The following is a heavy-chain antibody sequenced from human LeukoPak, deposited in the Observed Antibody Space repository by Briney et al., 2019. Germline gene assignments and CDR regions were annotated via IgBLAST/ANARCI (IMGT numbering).Heavy chain of an antibody. D-gene: IGHD6-13*01. CDR1: GGSISSSNW. V-gene: IGHV4-4*02. Sequence: NSSETLSLTCAVSGGSISSSNWWSWVRQPPGKGLEWIGEIYHSGSTNYNPSLKSRVTISVDKSKNQFSLKLSSVTAADTAVYYCAKTINSNSWYYFDSWGQGTLVTVSS. CDR3: AKTINSNSWYYFDS. CDR2: IYHSGST. J-gene: IGHJ4*02.